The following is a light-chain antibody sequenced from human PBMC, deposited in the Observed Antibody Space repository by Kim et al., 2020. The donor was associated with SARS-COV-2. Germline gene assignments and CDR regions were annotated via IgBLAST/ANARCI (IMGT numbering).Light chain of an antibody. CDR1: YSLVNTDGNTY. CDR3: LQGTHWPKT. V-gene: IGKV2-30*01. Sequence: PASISCRSSYSLVNTDGNTYLNWFHQRPGQSPRRLIYQVSNRASGVPDRFSGSGSGTNFTLKISRVEAEDVGVYYCLQGTHWPKTCGQGTKVDIK. J-gene: IGKJ1*01. CDR2: QVS.